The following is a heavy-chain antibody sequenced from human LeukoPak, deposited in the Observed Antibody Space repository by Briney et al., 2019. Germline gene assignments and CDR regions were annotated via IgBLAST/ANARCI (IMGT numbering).Heavy chain of an antibody. Sequence: SETLSLTCAVSGGSISSGDFPWSWIRQPPGTGLEWIGYIFHTGHTSYNPSLKSRVTISVDTSKNQFSLKLSSVTAADTAVYYCARGRGDKKYNWERRYYYYGMDVWGQGTTVTVSS. D-gene: IGHD1-1*01. CDR2: IFHTGHT. CDR1: GGSISSGDFP. J-gene: IGHJ6*02. V-gene: IGHV4-30-2*01. CDR3: ARGRGDKKYNWERRYYYYGMDV.